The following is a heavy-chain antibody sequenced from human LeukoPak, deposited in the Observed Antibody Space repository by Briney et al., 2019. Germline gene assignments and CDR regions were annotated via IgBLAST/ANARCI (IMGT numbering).Heavy chain of an antibody. J-gene: IGHJ6*02. CDR1: GGSFSGYY. CDR3: ARGLPYSSGWFYYYYYGMDV. D-gene: IGHD6-19*01. Sequence: SETLSLTCAVYGGSFSGYYWSWIRQPPGKGLEWIGEINHSGSTNYNPSLKSRVTISVDTSKNQFSLKLSSVTAADTAVYYCARGLPYSSGWFYYYYYGMDVWGQGTTVTVSS. CDR2: INHSGST. V-gene: IGHV4-34*01.